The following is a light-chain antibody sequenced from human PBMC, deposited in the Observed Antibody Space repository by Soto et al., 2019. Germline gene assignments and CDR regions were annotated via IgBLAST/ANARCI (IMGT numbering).Light chain of an antibody. Sequence: DIQMTDAPSTLSASVVDRVTITFRASQSVSTWLAWYQQKPGKAPKLLIWDASSLESGVPSRFSGSGSGTDFTLTISSLQPEDFATYYCQQFNNYITFGQGTRLEI. CDR3: QQFNNYIT. V-gene: IGKV1-5*01. CDR1: QSVSTW. J-gene: IGKJ5*01. CDR2: DAS.